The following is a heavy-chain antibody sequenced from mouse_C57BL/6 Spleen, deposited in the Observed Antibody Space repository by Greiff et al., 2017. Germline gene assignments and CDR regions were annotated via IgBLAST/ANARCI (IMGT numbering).Heavy chain of an antibody. V-gene: IGHV1-18*01. Sequence: EVQRVESGPELVKPGASVKIPCKASGYTFTDYNMDWVKQSHGKSLEWIGDINPNNGGTIYNQKFKGKATLTVDKSSSTAYMELRSLPSEDTAVYYCARRIYYYGSSYHWYFDVWGTGTTVTVSS. CDR2: INPNNGGT. J-gene: IGHJ1*03. D-gene: IGHD1-1*01. CDR3: ARRIYYYGSSYHWYFDV. CDR1: GYTFTDYN.